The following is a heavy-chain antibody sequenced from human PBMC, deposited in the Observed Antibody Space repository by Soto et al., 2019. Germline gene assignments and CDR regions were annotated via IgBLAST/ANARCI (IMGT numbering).Heavy chain of an antibody. J-gene: IGHJ6*02. CDR1: GFTFRNYW. Sequence: EVQLVESGGGLVQPGGSLRLSCAASGFTFRNYWMHWVRQAPGMGLVWVTRINCDGSSRHSADSVKGRFTISRDNAKNTLYQQMDSLSAEDTAVYYCARGGRGNDYYYAMDVGGQGTTVTVSS. CDR2: INCDGSSR. V-gene: IGHV3-74*01. CDR3: ARGGRGNDYYYAMDV.